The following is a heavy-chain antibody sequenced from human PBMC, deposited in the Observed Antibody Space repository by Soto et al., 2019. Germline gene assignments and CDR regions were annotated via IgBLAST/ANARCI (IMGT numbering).Heavy chain of an antibody. CDR3: ARGAADTAMVDS. Sequence: QVHLQESGPGLVKASETLSLTCTVSGGSIRSYYWTWIRQPPGKGLEWLGYIFYSGSTFYNPSLKSRATISIHTSKSQFSLQLTSVTAADTAVYYCARGAADTAMVDSWGQGTLVTVSS. J-gene: IGHJ4*02. CDR1: GGSIRSYY. D-gene: IGHD5-18*01. V-gene: IGHV4-59*01. CDR2: IFYSGST.